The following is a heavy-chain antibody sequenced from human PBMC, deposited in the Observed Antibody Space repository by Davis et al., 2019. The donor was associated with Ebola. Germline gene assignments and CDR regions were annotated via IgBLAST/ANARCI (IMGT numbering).Heavy chain of an antibody. CDR2: IKGDGSER. J-gene: IGHJ4*02. Sequence: GESLKISCAVSGFTFSSHYMSWVRQAPGKGPEWVAKIKGDGSERDYVDSVKGRFTISRDNAKNSLYLQMNSLRAEDTAVYYCARDRNYAFDYWGQGTLVTVSS. V-gene: IGHV3-7*01. CDR3: ARDRNYAFDY. CDR1: GFTFSSHY. D-gene: IGHD1-7*01.